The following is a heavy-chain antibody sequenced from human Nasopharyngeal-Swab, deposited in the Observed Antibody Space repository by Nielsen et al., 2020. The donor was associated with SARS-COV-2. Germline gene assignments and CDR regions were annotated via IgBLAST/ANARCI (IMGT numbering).Heavy chain of an antibody. V-gene: IGHV3-23*01. CDR2: ISGSGGST. CDR1: GFTFSSYG. Sequence: GESLKISCAASGFTFSSYGMHWVRQAPGKGLEWVSAISGSGGSTYYADSVKGRFTISRDDSKNTLYLQMNSLRAEDTAVYYCAKDSSGYGNWFDPWGQGTLVTVSS. CDR3: AKDSSGYGNWFDP. D-gene: IGHD5-12*01. J-gene: IGHJ5*02.